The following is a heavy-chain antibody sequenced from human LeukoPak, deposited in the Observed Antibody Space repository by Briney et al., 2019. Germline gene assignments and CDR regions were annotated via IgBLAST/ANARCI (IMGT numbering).Heavy chain of an antibody. D-gene: IGHD2-2*01. CDR3: ARVAGRQLYRYYFDY. J-gene: IGHJ4*02. CDR2: ISAYNGNT. V-gene: IGHV1-18*01. Sequence: ASVKVSCKASGYTFTSYGISWVRQAPGQGLEWMGWISAYNGNTNYAQKLQGRVTMTTDTSTSTAYMELRSLRSDDTAVYYCARVAGRQLYRYYFDYWGQGTLVTVSS. CDR1: GYTFTSYG.